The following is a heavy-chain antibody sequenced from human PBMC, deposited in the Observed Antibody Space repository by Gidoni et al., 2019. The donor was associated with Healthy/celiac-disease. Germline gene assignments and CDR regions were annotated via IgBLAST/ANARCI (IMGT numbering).Heavy chain of an antibody. CDR2: ISWNSGSI. Sequence: EVQLVESGGGLVQPGRSLRLSCAASGFTFDDYAMHWFRQSPGKGLEWVSGISWNSGSIGYADSVKGRFTISRDNAKNSLYLQMNSLRAEDTALYHCAKANKYCSGGSCYSGRYYYYGMDVWGQGTTVTVSS. V-gene: IGHV3-9*01. CDR3: AKANKYCSGGSCYSGRYYYYGMDV. D-gene: IGHD2-15*01. J-gene: IGHJ6*02. CDR1: GFTFDDYA.